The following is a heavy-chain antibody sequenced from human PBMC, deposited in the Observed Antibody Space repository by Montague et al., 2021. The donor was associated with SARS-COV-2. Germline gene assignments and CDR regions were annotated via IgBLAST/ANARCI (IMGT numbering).Heavy chain of an antibody. CDR3: ARLKYGMDV. V-gene: IGHV6-1*01. CDR1: GDSVYRNSAI. Sequence: CAISGDSVYRNSAIWSWIRQSPSTGLEWLGRTYYRSKWYNDYAVSVKSRISINPDTSKNQFSLQLNSVTPDDTAVYYCARLKYGMDVWGQGTTVTVSS. CDR2: TYYRSKWYN. J-gene: IGHJ6*02.